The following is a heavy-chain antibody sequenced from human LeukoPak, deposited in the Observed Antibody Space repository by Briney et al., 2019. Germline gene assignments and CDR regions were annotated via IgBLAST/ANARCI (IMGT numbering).Heavy chain of an antibody. J-gene: IGHJ4*02. CDR2: IFYSGIT. D-gene: IGHD1/OR15-1a*01. Sequence: SETLSLTCTVSGGSISRGDYFWSWIRQPPGKGLEWIGYIFYSGITYYNPSLKSRLTISVDTSKNQFSLKLSSVTAADTAVYYCARRLRRTHYFDSWGQGTPVTVSS. V-gene: IGHV4-30-4*01. CDR1: GGSISRGDYF. CDR3: ARRLRRTHYFDS.